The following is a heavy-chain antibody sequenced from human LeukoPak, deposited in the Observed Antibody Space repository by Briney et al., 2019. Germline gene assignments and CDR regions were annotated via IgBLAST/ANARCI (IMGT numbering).Heavy chain of an antibody. Sequence: GGSLRLSCVSSRFTFRNYAMGWIRQAPGKGLEWVSATSPGGGATYYADSVKGRFTISRDNSKNTLYLQMNSLRAEDTAVYYCAKLRSQFPELGYWGQGTLVTVSS. V-gene: IGHV3-23*01. J-gene: IGHJ4*02. CDR2: TSPGGGAT. CDR3: AKLRSQFPELGY. CDR1: RFTFRNYA.